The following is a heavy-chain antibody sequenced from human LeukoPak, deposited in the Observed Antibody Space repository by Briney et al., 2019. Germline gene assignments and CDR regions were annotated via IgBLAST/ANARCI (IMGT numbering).Heavy chain of an antibody. CDR3: AKDLGGYHPDSYYYGMDV. J-gene: IGHJ6*02. V-gene: IGHV3-23*01. Sequence: GGSLRLSCAASGFTFSSYAMSWVRQAPGKGLEWVSAISGSGGSTYYADSVKGRFTISRDNSKNTLYLQMNSLRAEDTAVYYCAKDLGGYHPDSYYYGMDVWGQGTTVTVPS. CDR2: ISGSGGST. D-gene: IGHD3-16*01. CDR1: GFTFSSYA.